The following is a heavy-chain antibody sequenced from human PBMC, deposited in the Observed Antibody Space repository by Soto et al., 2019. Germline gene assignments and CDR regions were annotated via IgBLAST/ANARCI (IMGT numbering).Heavy chain of an antibody. CDR2: ISSSSSTI. J-gene: IGHJ4*02. D-gene: IGHD4-17*01. CDR3: ARGEGYGDYAYFDY. V-gene: IGHV3-48*01. CDR1: GFTFSSYS. Sequence: GGSLRLSCAASGFTFSSYSMNWVRQAPGKGLEWVSYISSSSSTIYYADSVKGRFTISRDNAKNSLYLQMNSLRAEDTAVYYCARGEGYGDYAYFDYWGQGTLVTVSS.